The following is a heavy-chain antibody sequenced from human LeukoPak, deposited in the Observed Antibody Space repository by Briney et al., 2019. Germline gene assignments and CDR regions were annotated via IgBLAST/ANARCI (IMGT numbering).Heavy chain of an antibody. V-gene: IGHV3-30-3*01. Sequence: GGSLRLSCAASGFTFSSYAMHWVRQAPGKGLEWVAVISYDGSNKYYADSVKGRFTISRDNSKNTLYLQMNSLRAEGTAVYYWARNLGEDYYFDFLGQGTLVTVSS. CDR3: ARNLGEDYYFDF. CDR2: ISYDGSNK. D-gene: IGHD3-10*01. J-gene: IGHJ4*02. CDR1: GFTFSSYA.